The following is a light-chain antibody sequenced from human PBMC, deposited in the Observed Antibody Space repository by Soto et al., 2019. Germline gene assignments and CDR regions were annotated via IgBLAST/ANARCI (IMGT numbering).Light chain of an antibody. CDR2: EVS. J-gene: IGLJ1*01. Sequence: QSVLTQPASVSGSPGQSITISCTGTTSDVRGYNYVSWYQHHPGEAPKLMIFEVSNRPSGVSNRFSGSKSGNTASLSISGLQTEDEADYYCTSYTSSNTLVFGTGTKVTVL. CDR3: TSYTSSNTLV. V-gene: IGLV2-14*01. CDR1: TSDVRGYNY.